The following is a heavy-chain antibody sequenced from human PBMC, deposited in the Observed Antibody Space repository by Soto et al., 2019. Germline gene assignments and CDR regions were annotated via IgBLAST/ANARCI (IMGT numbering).Heavy chain of an antibody. CDR3: AKGLPLDY. D-gene: IGHD2-21*02. J-gene: IGHJ4*02. CDR1: GFTFSSYS. V-gene: IGHV3-23*01. Sequence: GGSLRLSCAASGFTFSSYSISWVRQAPGKGLEWVSGIGGSGVSADYADPVKGRFSISRDNSKNTMYLQMNSLRAEDTAVYYCAKGLPLDYWGQVTLLTVCS. CDR2: IGGSGVSA.